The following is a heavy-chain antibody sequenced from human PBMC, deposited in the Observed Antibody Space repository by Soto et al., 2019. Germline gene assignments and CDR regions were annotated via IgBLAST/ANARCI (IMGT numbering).Heavy chain of an antibody. J-gene: IGHJ5*02. CDR2: IYWDDDK. Sequence: QITLEESGPTRAKPTQTLTLTCTFSGFSISTRGVGVGWIRQPPGKALERLALIYWDDDKRYSPSLKTTLTITKDTPKNQVVLTMNNMDPVNSATYFWAHSLWRGYKDVFEPWGQRTLVTVSS. CDR3: AHSLWRGYKDVFEP. D-gene: IGHD3-16*01. V-gene: IGHV2-5*02. CDR1: GFSISTRGVG.